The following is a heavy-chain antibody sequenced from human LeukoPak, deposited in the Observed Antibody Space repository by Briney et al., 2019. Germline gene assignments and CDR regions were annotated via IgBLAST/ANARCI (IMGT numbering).Heavy chain of an antibody. J-gene: IGHJ6*02. V-gene: IGHV1-2*02. D-gene: IGHD3-10*01. CDR3: ARVDYYNYYYYYGMDV. CDR2: INPNSGGT. Sequence: ASVKVSCKASGYTFTGYYMHWVRQAPGQGLEWMGWINPNSGGTNYAQKFQGRVTITADKSTSTAYMELSSLRSEDTAVYYCARVDYYNYYYYYGMDVWGQGTTVTVSS. CDR1: GYTFTGYY.